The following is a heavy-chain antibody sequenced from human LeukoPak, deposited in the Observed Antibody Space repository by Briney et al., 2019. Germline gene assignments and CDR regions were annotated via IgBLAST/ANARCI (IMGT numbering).Heavy chain of an antibody. CDR1: GFTFSSYA. V-gene: IGHV3-23*01. D-gene: IGHD3-3*01. J-gene: IGHJ3*02. CDR2: ISGSGGST. CDR3: AKGAFWSGYSMPLGDAFDI. Sequence: GGSLRLSCAASGFTFSSYAMSWVRQAPGKGLEWVSAISGSGGSTYYADSVKGRFTISRDNSKNTLYLQMNSLRAEDTAVYYCAKGAFWSGYSMPLGDAFDIWGQGTMVTVSS.